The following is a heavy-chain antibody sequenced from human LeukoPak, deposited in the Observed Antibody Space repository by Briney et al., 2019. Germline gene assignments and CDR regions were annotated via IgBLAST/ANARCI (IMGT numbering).Heavy chain of an antibody. Sequence: GASVKVSCKASGYTFTSYGISWVRQAPGQGLEGMGWISAYNGNTNYAQKLQGRVTMTTDTSTSTAYMELRSLRSDDTAVYYCARGPGGRSGYYPLEDYYYYYYMDVWGKGTTVTVSS. V-gene: IGHV1-18*01. J-gene: IGHJ6*03. CDR1: GYTFTSYG. D-gene: IGHD3-22*01. CDR2: ISAYNGNT. CDR3: ARGPGGRSGYYPLEDYYYYYYMDV.